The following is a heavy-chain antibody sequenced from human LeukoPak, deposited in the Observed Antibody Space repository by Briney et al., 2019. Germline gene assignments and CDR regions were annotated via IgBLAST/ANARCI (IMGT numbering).Heavy chain of an antibody. J-gene: IGHJ4*02. Sequence: ASVKVSCKASGYTFTSYAMHWVRQAPGQRLEWMGWVNAGNGNTKYSQKFQGRVTITRDTSASTAYMELSSLRSEDTAVYYCARSMIVVEFDYWGQGTLVTVSS. D-gene: IGHD3-22*01. CDR1: GYTFTSYA. CDR3: ARSMIVVEFDY. V-gene: IGHV1-3*01. CDR2: VNAGNGNT.